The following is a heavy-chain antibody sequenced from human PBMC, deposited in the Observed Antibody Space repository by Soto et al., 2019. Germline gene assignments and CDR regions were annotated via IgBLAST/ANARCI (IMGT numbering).Heavy chain of an antibody. D-gene: IGHD2-8*02. CDR3: ARDPEGYCSVGGCPYYYYLMDF. CDR1: GFTFRSYS. Sequence: GGSLRLSCAASGFTFRSYSMNWVRQAPGKGLGGVSYISSSSSTIYYADSGKGRFTISRDNAKNSLYLQRNSPRAEDTAVYYCARDPEGYCSVGGCPYYYYLMDFWGKGTWVP. V-gene: IGHV3-48*01. CDR2: ISSSSSTI. J-gene: IGHJ6*03.